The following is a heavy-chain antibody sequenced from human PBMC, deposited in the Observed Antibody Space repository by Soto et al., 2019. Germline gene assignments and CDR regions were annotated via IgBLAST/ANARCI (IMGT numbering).Heavy chain of an antibody. CDR2: INAGNGKT. V-gene: IGHV1-3*01. CDR3: AREGQWPDGEY. D-gene: IGHD6-19*01. J-gene: IGHJ4*02. CDR1: GYTCRRYA. Sequence: QVQLVQYGAEVKEPGASVTVSCRASGYTCRRYAMHWVRHAPGQSLEWVGWINAGNGKTGYSGDLQGRDTSTRDTSARTVYMELENLRSEDTAVYYCAREGQWPDGEYWGQGTRVNVSP.